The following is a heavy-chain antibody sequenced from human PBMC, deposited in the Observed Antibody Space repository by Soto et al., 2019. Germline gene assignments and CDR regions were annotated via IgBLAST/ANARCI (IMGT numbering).Heavy chain of an antibody. D-gene: IGHD2-15*01. CDR2: INPSGGST. J-gene: IGHJ5*02. CDR1: GYTFTSYY. CDR3: ARDRRDCSGGSCYTNWFDP. V-gene: IGHV1-46*01. Sequence: ASVKVSCKASGYTFTSYYMHWVRQAPGQGLEWMGIINPSGGSTSYAQKFQGRVTMTRDTSTSTVYMELSSLRSEDTAVYYCARDRRDCSGGSCYTNWFDPWGQATLVTVSS.